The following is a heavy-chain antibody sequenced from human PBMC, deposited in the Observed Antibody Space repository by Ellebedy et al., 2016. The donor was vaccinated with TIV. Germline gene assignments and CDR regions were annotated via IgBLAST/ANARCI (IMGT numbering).Heavy chain of an antibody. CDR1: GYTFTSYY. CDR3: ARGSKVVTAFIAYYFDY. V-gene: IGHV1-46*01. Sequence: AASVKVSCKASGYTFTSYYLHWVRQAPGQGLEGVGVINPSGGSTSYAQKFQGRVTMTRDTSTSTVYMELSSLRSEDTAVYYCARGSKVVTAFIAYYFDYWGQGTLVTVSS. J-gene: IGHJ4*02. CDR2: INPSGGST. D-gene: IGHD2-21*02.